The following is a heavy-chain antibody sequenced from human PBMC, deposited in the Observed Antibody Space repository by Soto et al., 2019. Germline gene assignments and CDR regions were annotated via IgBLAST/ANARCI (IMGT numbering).Heavy chain of an antibody. Sequence: EVQLLESGGGLVQPGGSLRLSCTASGFIYSIYAMAWVRQAPGKGLEWVSAISGSGGEIYYADSVKGRFTISRDNSKNTVYLHMTNLRADDTAVYYCAKEIAVAVATPPEYWGQGTLVTVSS. CDR2: ISGSGGEI. J-gene: IGHJ4*02. CDR3: AKEIAVAVATPPEY. V-gene: IGHV3-23*01. D-gene: IGHD5-12*01. CDR1: GFIYSIYA.